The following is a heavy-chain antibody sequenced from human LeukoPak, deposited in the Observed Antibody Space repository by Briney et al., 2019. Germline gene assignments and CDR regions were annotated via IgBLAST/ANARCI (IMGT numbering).Heavy chain of an antibody. J-gene: IGHJ4*02. Sequence: ASVKVSCKASGYTFTGYYMHWVRQAPGQGLEWMGWINPNSGGTNYAQKFQGWVTMTTDTSTSTAYMELRSLRSDDTAVYYCARDRGSGGGARGIDYWGQGTLVTVSS. V-gene: IGHV1-2*04. D-gene: IGHD1-26*01. CDR1: GYTFTGYY. CDR3: ARDRGSGGGARGIDY. CDR2: INPNSGGT.